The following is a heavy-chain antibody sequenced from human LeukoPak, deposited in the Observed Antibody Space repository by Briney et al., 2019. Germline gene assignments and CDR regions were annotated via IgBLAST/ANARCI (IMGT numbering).Heavy chain of an antibody. CDR1: GYTFTGYY. Sequence: ASVKVSCKASGYTFTGYYMHWVRQAPGQGLEWMGWINPNSGGTNYAQKFQGRVTMTGDTSISTAYMELSSLRSDDTAVYYCARAFSSSWFFDYWGQGTLVTVSS. CDR3: ARAFSSSWFFDY. D-gene: IGHD6-13*01. CDR2: INPNSGGT. V-gene: IGHV1-2*02. J-gene: IGHJ4*02.